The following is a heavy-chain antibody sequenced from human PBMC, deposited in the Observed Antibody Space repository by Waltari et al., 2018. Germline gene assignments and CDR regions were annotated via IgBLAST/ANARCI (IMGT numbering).Heavy chain of an antibody. CDR2: ISGSDGRT. V-gene: IGHV3-23*04. Sequence: EVQLVESGGGLVQPGGSLRLSCAASGFTFRLYAMSWVRQAPGRGLEWVSSISGSDGRTNYADSAKGRFTISRDNVKNTLFLQMNSLRADDAAVYYCAKDLGGFSGSHWYFDLWGRGTLVTVSS. D-gene: IGHD5-12*01. CDR1: GFTFRLYA. CDR3: AKDLGGFSGSHWYFDL. J-gene: IGHJ2*01.